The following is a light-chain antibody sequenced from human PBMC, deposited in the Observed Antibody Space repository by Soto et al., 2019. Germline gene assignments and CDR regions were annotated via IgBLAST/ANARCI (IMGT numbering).Light chain of an antibody. J-gene: IGLJ1*01. CDR3: CSYTSSSTPWV. V-gene: IGLV2-14*03. CDR2: DVS. CDR1: SSDVGGYNY. Sequence: QSVLTQPASVSGSPGQSITISCTGTSSDVGGYNYVSWYQQHPGKAPKLMIYDVSDRPSGISNRFSASKSGNTASLTISGLQAEEEADYYSCSYTSSSTPWVFGTGTKVTVL.